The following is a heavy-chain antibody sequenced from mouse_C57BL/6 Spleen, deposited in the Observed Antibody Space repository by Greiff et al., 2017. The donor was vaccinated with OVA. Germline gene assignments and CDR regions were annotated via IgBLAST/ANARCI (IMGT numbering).Heavy chain of an antibody. V-gene: IGHV14-1*01. Sequence: VQLQQSGAELVRPGASVKLSCTASGFNIKDYCMHWVKQRPEQGLEWIGRIDPEDGDTEYAAQFQGKATLTADPTSNTAYLQLSSLTSEDAAVYYCTKGDYLRFEYRGKGTTLTV. CDR2: IDPEDGDT. CDR3: TKGDYLRFEY. CDR1: GFNIKDYC. J-gene: IGHJ2*01. D-gene: IGHD5-5*01.